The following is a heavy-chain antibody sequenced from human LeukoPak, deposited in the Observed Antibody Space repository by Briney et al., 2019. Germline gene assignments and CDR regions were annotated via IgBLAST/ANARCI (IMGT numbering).Heavy chain of an antibody. J-gene: IGHJ4*02. V-gene: IGHV4-61*02. CDR1: GGSMSSGSYY. CDR3: ARSEPTSIAAPRLFDY. D-gene: IGHD6-6*01. Sequence: SQTLSLTCTVSGGSMSSGSYYWSWIRQPAGKGLEWIGRIYTSGSTNYNPSLKSRVTISVDTSKNQFSLKLSSVTAADTAVYYCARSEPTSIAAPRLFDYWGQGTLVTFSS. CDR2: IYTSGST.